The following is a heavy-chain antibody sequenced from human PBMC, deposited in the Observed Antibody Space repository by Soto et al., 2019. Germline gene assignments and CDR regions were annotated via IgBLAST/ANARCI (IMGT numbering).Heavy chain of an antibody. Sequence: QVQLVQSGAEVKKPGSSVKVSCKASGGTFSSYTISWVRQAPGQGLEWMGRIIPILGIANYAQKFQGRVTITADKSTSTAYMELSSLRSEDTAVYYCARGGIAVASTSDAFDIWGQGTMVTVSS. V-gene: IGHV1-69*02. CDR1: GGTFSSYT. D-gene: IGHD6-19*01. CDR3: ARGGIAVASTSDAFDI. CDR2: IIPILGIA. J-gene: IGHJ3*02.